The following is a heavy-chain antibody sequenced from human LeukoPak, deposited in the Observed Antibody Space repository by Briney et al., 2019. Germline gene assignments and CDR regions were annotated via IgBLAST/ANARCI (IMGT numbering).Heavy chain of an antibody. D-gene: IGHD3-22*01. CDR3: AKGDSSGYAYYFDY. CDR2: ISGSGAST. J-gene: IGHJ4*02. CDR1: GFTFSSYA. Sequence: GGSLRLSCAASGFTFSSYAMSWVRQAPGKGLEWVSGISGSGASTYYADSVKGRFTIFRDKSKNTLYLQMDSLRAEDTALYYCAKGDSSGYAYYFDYWGQGTLVTVSS. V-gene: IGHV3-23*01.